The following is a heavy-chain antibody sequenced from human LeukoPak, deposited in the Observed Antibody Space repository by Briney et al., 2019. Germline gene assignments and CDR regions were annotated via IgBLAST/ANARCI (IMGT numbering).Heavy chain of an antibody. V-gene: IGHV3-20*04. D-gene: IGHD2-2*01. CDR1: GFTFDDYG. CDR3: ARLYCSSTSCSQWDI. CDR2: INWTGGST. Sequence: GGSLRLSCAASGFTFDDYGMGWVRQAPGKGLEWVSDINWTGGSTGYADSVKGRFTISRDNAKNSLYLQMNSVRVEDTALYYCARLYCSSTSCSQWDIWGQGTMVTVSS. J-gene: IGHJ3*02.